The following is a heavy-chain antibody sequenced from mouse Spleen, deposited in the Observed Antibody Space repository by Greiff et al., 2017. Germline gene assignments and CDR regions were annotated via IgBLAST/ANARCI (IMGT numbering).Heavy chain of an antibody. V-gene: IGHV5-6-2*01. Sequence: EVQGVESGGGLVKPGGSLKLSCAASGFTFSSYAMSWVRQTPEKRLEWVAAINSNGGSTYYPDTVKDRFTISRDNAKNTLYLQMSSLRSEDTALYYCARSYSSGYLYYYAMDYWGQGTSVTVSS. CDR1: GFTFSSYA. CDR3: ARSYSSGYLYYYAMDY. D-gene: IGHD3-1*01. J-gene: IGHJ4*01. CDR2: INSNGGST.